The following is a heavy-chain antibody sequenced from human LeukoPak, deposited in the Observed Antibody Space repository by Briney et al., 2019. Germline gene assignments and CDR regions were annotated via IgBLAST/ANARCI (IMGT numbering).Heavy chain of an antibody. CDR2: INTSGGST. CDR1: GYTFTSYC. Sequence: ASVKVSCKASGYTFTSYCMHWVRQAPGQGLELMGIINTSGGSTSYAQKFQSRVTMTRDTSTSTAYMELSSLRSEDTAVYYCARSYSYGDYDYYYYYGMDVWGQGTTVTVSS. CDR3: ARSYSYGDYDYYYYYGMDV. V-gene: IGHV1-46*01. J-gene: IGHJ6*02. D-gene: IGHD4-17*01.